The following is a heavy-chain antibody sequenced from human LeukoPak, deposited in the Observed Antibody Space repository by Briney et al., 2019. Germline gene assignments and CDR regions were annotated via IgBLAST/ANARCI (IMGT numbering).Heavy chain of an antibody. J-gene: IGHJ4*02. CDR3: VKGQMDY. CDR2: IGISGVST. Sequence: VGSLRLSCSASGFTFTSYAMHWVRQAPGKGLEYVSAIGISGVSTYYADSVKGRFTISRDNSKNTLYLQMSTLRAEDTAVYYCVKGQMDYWGQGTLVTVSS. CDR1: GFTFTSYA. V-gene: IGHV3-64D*06. D-gene: IGHD5-24*01.